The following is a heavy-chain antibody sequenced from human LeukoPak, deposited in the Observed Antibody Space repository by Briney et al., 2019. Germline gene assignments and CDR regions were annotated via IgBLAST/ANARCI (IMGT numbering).Heavy chain of an antibody. V-gene: IGHV3-21*01. D-gene: IGHD3-10*01. CDR2: ISSSSTYI. CDR1: GFTFNNYS. CDR3: HPHYYGSGSLNWFDP. J-gene: IGHJ5*02. Sequence: GRSLTLSCAAAGFTFNNYSMNWIRQAPGKVLELVSSISSSSTYIYYRDAVKGRFTISRDNAKNSLFLQMNSLRAEDTAVYYCHPHYYGSGSLNWFDPWGQGTPVTVSS.